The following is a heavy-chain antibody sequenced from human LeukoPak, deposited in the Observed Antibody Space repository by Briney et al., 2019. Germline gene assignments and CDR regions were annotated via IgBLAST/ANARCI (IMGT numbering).Heavy chain of an antibody. J-gene: IGHJ4*02. V-gene: IGHV4-59*08. D-gene: IGHD3-9*01. CDR2: IYYSGST. CDR1: GGSISSYY. Sequence: SQTLSLTCTVSGGSISSYYWSWIRQPPGEGLEWIGYIYYSGSTNYNPSLKSRVTISVDTSKNQFSLKLSSVTAADTAVYYCAGLRYFDWLFDYWGQGTLVTVSS. CDR3: AGLRYFDWLFDY.